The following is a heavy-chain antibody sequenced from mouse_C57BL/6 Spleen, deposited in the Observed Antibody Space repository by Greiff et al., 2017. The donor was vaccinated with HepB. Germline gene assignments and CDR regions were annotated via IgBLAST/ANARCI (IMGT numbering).Heavy chain of an antibody. CDR1: GYTFTSYW. Sequence: LQQPGAELVRPGTSVKLSCKASGYTFTSYWMHWVKQRPGQGLEWIGVIDPSDSYTNYNQKFKGKATLTVDTSSSTAYMQLSSLTSEDSAVYYCARSGDGYQYYFDYWGQGTTLTVSS. D-gene: IGHD2-3*01. CDR3: ARSGDGYQYYFDY. J-gene: IGHJ2*01. CDR2: IDPSDSYT. V-gene: IGHV1-59*01.